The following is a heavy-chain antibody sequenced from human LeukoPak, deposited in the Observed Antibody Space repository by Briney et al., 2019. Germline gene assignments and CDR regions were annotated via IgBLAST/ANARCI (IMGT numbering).Heavy chain of an antibody. CDR1: GGSISSYY. Sequence: PETLSLTCTVSGGSISSYYWSWIRQPPGKGLEWIGYIYTSGSTNYNPSLKSRVTISVDTSKNQFSLRLSSVTAADTAVYYCAVESSGYRSIGNWGLGTLVTVSS. J-gene: IGHJ4*02. V-gene: IGHV4-4*09. CDR3: AVESSGYRSIGN. D-gene: IGHD6-25*01. CDR2: IYTSGST.